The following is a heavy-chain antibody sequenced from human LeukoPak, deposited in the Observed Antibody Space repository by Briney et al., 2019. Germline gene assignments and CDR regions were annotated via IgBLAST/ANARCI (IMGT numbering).Heavy chain of an antibody. CDR3: ARDFGVVTTDAFDI. J-gene: IGHJ3*02. Sequence: SETLSLTCTVSSGSISSYYWSWIRQPPGKGLEWIGYIYNSGGTNYNPSLKSRLTISLDTSKNHFSLRLSSVTAADTAVYYCARDFGVVTTDAFDIWGQGTMVTVSS. CDR1: SGSISSYY. D-gene: IGHD3-3*01. CDR2: IYNSGGT. V-gene: IGHV4-59*01.